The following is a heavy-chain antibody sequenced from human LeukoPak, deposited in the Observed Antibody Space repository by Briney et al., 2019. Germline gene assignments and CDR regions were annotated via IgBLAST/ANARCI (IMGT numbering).Heavy chain of an antibody. CDR3: ARAGMVRGVIAVYYFDY. D-gene: IGHD3-10*01. V-gene: IGHV3-7*01. CDR1: GFTFSNYW. J-gene: IGHJ4*02. Sequence: GGSLRLSCAASGFTFSNYWMSWVRQAPGKGLEWVANIKQDGSEKYYVDSVKGRFTISRDNAKNSLYLQMNSLRAEDTAVYYCARAGMVRGVIAVYYFDYWGQGTLVTVSS. CDR2: IKQDGSEK.